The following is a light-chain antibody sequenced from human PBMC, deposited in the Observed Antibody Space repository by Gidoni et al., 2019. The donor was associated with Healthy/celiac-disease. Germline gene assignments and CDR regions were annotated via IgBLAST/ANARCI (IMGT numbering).Light chain of an antibody. CDR3: QAWDSSTVV. J-gene: IGLJ2*01. CDR1: KLGDKY. Sequence: SYELTQPLSVSVSPGQTASITCSGDKLGDKYACWYQQKPGQSPVLVIYQDSKRPSGIPERFSCSNSGNTATLTISGTQAMDEADYYCQAWDSSTVVFGGGTKLTVL. V-gene: IGLV3-1*01. CDR2: QDS.